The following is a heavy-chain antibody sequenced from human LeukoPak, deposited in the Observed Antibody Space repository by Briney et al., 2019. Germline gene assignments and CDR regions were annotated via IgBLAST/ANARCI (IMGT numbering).Heavy chain of an antibody. D-gene: IGHD6-19*01. Sequence: ASVMVSCTASGCTFTGNFMHWVRQAPGQGPEWMGRVNPNSGGTHYAQKFQDRVTMTRDTSISTVYMELSSLRSDDTAVYYCARDAVPGRAEYYFDYWGPGTLVTVSS. CDR2: VNPNSGGT. V-gene: IGHV1-2*06. CDR1: GCTFTGNF. J-gene: IGHJ4*02. CDR3: ARDAVPGRAEYYFDY.